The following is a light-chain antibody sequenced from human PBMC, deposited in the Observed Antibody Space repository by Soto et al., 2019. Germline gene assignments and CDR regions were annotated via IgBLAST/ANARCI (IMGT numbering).Light chain of an antibody. V-gene: IGKV1-5*01. CDR2: DAS. J-gene: IGKJ1*01. CDR3: QQYNSYPWT. CDR1: QSISSW. Sequence: DIQMTQSPSTLSASVGDRVTITCRASQSISSWLAWYQQKPGTAPKLLIYDASSLESGVPSRLSGSGSGTEFTLTISSLQPDDFATYYCQQYNSYPWTFGHGTKVDIK.